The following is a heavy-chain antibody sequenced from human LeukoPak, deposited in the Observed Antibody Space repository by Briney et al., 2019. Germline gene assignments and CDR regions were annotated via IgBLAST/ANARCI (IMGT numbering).Heavy chain of an antibody. J-gene: IGHJ4*02. Sequence: ASVKVSCKASGYIFTDYYMHWVRQAPGQELGWMGRINPNSGGTNYAQKLQGRVTMTTDTSTSTAYMELRSLRSDDTAVYYCAREQGATTPLDYWGQGTLVTVSS. CDR3: AREQGATTPLDY. CDR1: GYIFTDYY. D-gene: IGHD5-12*01. V-gene: IGHV1/OR15-1*04. CDR2: INPNSGGT.